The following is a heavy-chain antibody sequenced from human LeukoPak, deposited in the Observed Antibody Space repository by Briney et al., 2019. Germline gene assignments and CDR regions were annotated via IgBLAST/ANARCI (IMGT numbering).Heavy chain of an antibody. CDR2: IYYSEST. D-gene: IGHD3-10*01. J-gene: IGHJ4*02. CDR3: ASVGSGSFDY. CDR1: GGSIRSYY. Sequence: SETLSLTCTVSGGSIRSYYWSWIQQPPGKGLGCIAYIYYSESTHYNPTLKSRVAISVDTSKNQFLLTLSSVTTAGTAGYYCASVGSGSFDYWGQGTLVTVSS. V-gene: IGHV4-59*01.